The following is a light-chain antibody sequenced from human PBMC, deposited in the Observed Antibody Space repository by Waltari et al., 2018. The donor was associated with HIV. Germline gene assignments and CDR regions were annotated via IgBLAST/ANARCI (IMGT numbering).Light chain of an antibody. V-gene: IGLV2-23*02. CDR3: CSYAGSSTWV. Sequence: QSALTQPASLSGSPGQSITISFTGTSSDVGSYNLVSWYQQQPGKAPKLMIYEVSKRPAGVSNHFSGSKSGNTASLTSSGLQAEDEADYYCCSYAGSSTWVFGGGTKLTVL. CDR2: EVS. J-gene: IGLJ3*02. CDR1: SSDVGSYNL.